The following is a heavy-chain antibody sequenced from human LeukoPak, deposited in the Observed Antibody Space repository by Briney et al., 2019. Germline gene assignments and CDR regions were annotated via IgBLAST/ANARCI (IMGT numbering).Heavy chain of an antibody. D-gene: IGHD2-15*01. CDR2: IYFSGST. J-gene: IGHJ4*02. Sequence: SSETLSLTCTVSGVSITSFYWSWIRQPPGKGLEWIGYIYFSGSTNYNPSLKSRVTVSLDTTKNQVSLKLSSVSAADTAVYYCASTGYCIGGSCYSNYFDHWGLGTLVTVSS. V-gene: IGHV4-59*08. CDR3: ASTGYCIGGSCYSNYFDH. CDR1: GVSITSFY.